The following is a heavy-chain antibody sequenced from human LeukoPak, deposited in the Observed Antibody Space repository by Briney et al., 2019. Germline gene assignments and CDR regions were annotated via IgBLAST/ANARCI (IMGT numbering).Heavy chain of an antibody. CDR1: GFIFSSYA. V-gene: IGHV3-23*01. CDR3: AKGEALLWFGEPKTQDY. J-gene: IGHJ4*02. CDR2: ISGSGGST. Sequence: GGSLRLSCAASGFIFSSYAMSWVRQAPGKGLEWVSAISGSGGSTYYADSVKGRFTISRDNSKNTLYLQMNSLRAEDTAVYYCAKGEALLWFGEPKTQDYWGQGTLVTVSS. D-gene: IGHD3-10*01.